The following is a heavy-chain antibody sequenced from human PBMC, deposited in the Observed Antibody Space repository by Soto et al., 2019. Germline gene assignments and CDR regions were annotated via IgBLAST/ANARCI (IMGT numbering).Heavy chain of an antibody. CDR2: ISSDGSSK. D-gene: IGHD2-15*01. V-gene: IGHV3-30-3*01. CDR3: ARKDLPGDYYGMDV. CDR1: GFTFSSYA. J-gene: IGHJ6*02. Sequence: QVQLVESGGGVVQPGRSLRLSCAASGFTFSSYAMHWVRQAPGKGLEWVAVISSDGSSKYYADSVKGRCTISRDNSKNTLYLQMNSLRAEDTGVYYCARKDLPGDYYGMDVWGQGTTVTVS.